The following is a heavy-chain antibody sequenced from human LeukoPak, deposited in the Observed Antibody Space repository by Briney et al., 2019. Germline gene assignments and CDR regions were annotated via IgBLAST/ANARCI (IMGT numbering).Heavy chain of an antibody. D-gene: IGHD4-17*01. V-gene: IGHV1-46*01. CDR3: AKRAGAVTTHNYYYYYYMDV. CDR2: INPGGDNT. CDR1: GYTFTNYY. J-gene: IGHJ6*03. Sequence: ASVKVSCKASGYTFTNYYIHWVRQAPGQGLEWMGLINPGGDNTNYAQNFQGRVTMTRDTSASTVYMELSSLRAEDTAVYYCAKRAGAVTTHNYYYYYYMDVWGKGTTVTVSS.